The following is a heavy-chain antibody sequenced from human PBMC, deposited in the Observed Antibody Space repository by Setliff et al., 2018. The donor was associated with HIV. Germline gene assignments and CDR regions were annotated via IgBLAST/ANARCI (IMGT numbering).Heavy chain of an antibody. V-gene: IGHV4-34*01. J-gene: IGHJ1*01. Sequence: KTSETLSLTCAVYGGSLSGYHWSWIRQSPGKGLEWIGNIYSTGRTYYKLSLESRVTISIDTSKNQLSLNVNSVTAADTATYYCATPGYDDDVFGYFRFWGRGTLVTVSS. D-gene: IGHD5-12*01. CDR2: IYSTGRT. CDR3: ATPGYDDDVFGYFRF. CDR1: GGSLSGYH.